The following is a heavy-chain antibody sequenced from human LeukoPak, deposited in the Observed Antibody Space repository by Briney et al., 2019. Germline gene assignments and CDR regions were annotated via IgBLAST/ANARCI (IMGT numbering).Heavy chain of an antibody. D-gene: IGHD2-21*02. Sequence: SETLSLTCTVSGGSISSSSYYWGCIRQPPGKGLEWIGSVYYSGSTYYNPSLKSRVTISVDTSKNQFSLKLSSVTAADTAVYYCARRVVETARDDFDMWGQGTMVTVSS. CDR3: ARRVVETARDDFDM. J-gene: IGHJ3*02. V-gene: IGHV4-39*01. CDR2: VYYSGST. CDR1: GGSISSSSYY.